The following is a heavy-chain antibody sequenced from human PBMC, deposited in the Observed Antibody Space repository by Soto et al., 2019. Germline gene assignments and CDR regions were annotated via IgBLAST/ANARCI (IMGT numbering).Heavy chain of an antibody. CDR1: GYTFTTYG. D-gene: IGHD4-17*01. Sequence: ASVKVSCKASGYTFTTYGVSWVRQAPGQGLEWMGWISTYNGDTNYAQNFQGRLTLTTDTSTNTAYMELRTLRSDDTAVYFCARDPDGDYDFDYWGQGTLVTVSS. CDR2: ISTYNGDT. V-gene: IGHV1-18*01. CDR3: ARDPDGDYDFDY. J-gene: IGHJ4*02.